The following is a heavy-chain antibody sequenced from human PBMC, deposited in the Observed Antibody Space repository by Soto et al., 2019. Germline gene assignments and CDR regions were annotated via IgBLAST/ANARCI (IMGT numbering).Heavy chain of an antibody. V-gene: IGHV3-23*01. CDR2: ISGSGGST. J-gene: IGHJ4*02. Sequence: GGSLRLSCAASGFTFSSYAMSWVRQAPGKGLEWVSAISGSGGSTYYADSVKGRFTISRDNSKNTLYLQMNSLRAEGTAVYYCAKATYYDYVWGSYRTLPNDYWGQGTLVTVSS. D-gene: IGHD3-16*02. CDR3: AKATYYDYVWGSYRTLPNDY. CDR1: GFTFSSYA.